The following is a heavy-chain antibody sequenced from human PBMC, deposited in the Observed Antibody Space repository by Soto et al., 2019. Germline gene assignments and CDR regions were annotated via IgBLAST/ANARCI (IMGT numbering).Heavy chain of an antibody. D-gene: IGHD6-19*01. CDR2: IYYSGST. CDR1: GGSIISCY. CDR3: ARGIAVAGTIDY. Sequence: SSETLSLTCTVSGGSIISCYWSWIRQPPGKGLEWIGYIYYSGSTNYNPSLKSRVTISVDTSKNQFSLKLSSVTAADTAVYYCARGIAVAGTIDYWGQGTLVTVSS. V-gene: IGHV4-59*01. J-gene: IGHJ4*02.